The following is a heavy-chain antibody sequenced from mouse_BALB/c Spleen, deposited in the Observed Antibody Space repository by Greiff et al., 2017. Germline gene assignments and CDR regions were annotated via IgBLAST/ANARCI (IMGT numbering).Heavy chain of an antibody. V-gene: IGHV1S81*02. CDR3: ARHLTTATDY. J-gene: IGHJ2*01. CDR1: GYTFTSYY. Sequence: VQLQQSGAELVKPGASVKLSCKASGYTFTSYYMYWVKQRPGQGLEWIGEINPSNGGTNFNEKFKSKATLTVDKSSSTAYMQLSSLTSEDSAVYFCARHLTTATDYWGQGTTLTVSA. D-gene: IGHD1-2*01. CDR2: INPSNGGT.